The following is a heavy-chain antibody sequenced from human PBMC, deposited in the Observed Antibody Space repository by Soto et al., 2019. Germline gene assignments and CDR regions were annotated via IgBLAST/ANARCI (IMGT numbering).Heavy chain of an antibody. CDR3: ARGKQWLEALDY. CDR2: INAGNGNT. CDR1: GYTFTSYA. D-gene: IGHD6-19*01. J-gene: IGHJ4*02. Sequence: GASVKVSCKASGYTFTSYAMHWVRQAPGQRLEWMGWINAGNGNTKYSQKFQGRVTITRDTSASTAYMELSSLRSEDTAVYYCARGKQWLEALDYWGQGTLVTVSS. V-gene: IGHV1-3*01.